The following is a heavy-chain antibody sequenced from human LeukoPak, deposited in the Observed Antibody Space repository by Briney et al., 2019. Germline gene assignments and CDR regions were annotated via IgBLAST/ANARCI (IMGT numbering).Heavy chain of an antibody. CDR2: INPSGGST. Sequence: ASVKVSCKASGYTFTSYYMHWVRQAPGQGLEWMGIINPSGGSTSYAQKFQGRVTMTRDMSTSTVYMELSSLRSEDTAVYYCAREGGGYLRRNWFDPWGQGTLVTVSS. CDR3: AREGGGYLRRNWFDP. D-gene: IGHD3-16*02. V-gene: IGHV1-46*01. CDR1: GYTFTSYY. J-gene: IGHJ5*02.